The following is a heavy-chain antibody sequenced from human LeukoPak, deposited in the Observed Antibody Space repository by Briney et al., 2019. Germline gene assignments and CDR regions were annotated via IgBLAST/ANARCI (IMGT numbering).Heavy chain of an antibody. CDR2: ISGSGGST. Sequence: GGSLRLSCAASGFTFSSYAMSWVRQAPGKGLEWVSAISGSGGSTYYADSVKGRFTISRDNSKNTLYLQMNSLRAEDTAVYYCAKLPTDSIVGATDLWGRGTLVTVSS. CDR3: AKLPTDSIVGATDL. V-gene: IGHV3-23*01. D-gene: IGHD1-26*01. CDR1: GFTFSSYA. J-gene: IGHJ2*01.